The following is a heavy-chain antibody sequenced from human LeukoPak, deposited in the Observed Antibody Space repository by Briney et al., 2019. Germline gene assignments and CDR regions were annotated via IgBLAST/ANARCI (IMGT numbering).Heavy chain of an antibody. CDR2: IGPSGAKT. CDR3: ARDLGWFGEYFFDY. CDR1: GFTFSSYG. D-gene: IGHD3-10*01. V-gene: IGHV3-48*01. J-gene: IGHJ4*02. Sequence: GGSLRLSCAASGFTFSSYGMNWVRQAPGKGLEWVSGIGPSGAKTYYADSVKGRFTISRDNAKNSLYLQMNSLRAEDTAVYYCARDLGWFGEYFFDYWGQGTLVTVSS.